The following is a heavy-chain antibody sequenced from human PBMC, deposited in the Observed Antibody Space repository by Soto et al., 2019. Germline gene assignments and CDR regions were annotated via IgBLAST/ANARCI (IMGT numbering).Heavy chain of an antibody. CDR2: IYSAGST. CDR1: GFTVSSNY. V-gene: IGHV3-66*01. CDR3: ATTASRLDY. J-gene: IGHJ4*02. D-gene: IGHD4-17*01. Sequence: EVQLVESGGGLVQPGGSLRLSCAASGFTVSSNYMSWVRQPPGKGLEWVSVIYSAGSTYYADSVKGRLTISRDNYKNTLYLQMNSLGAEDTAVYYCATTASRLDYWGQGTLVTVSS.